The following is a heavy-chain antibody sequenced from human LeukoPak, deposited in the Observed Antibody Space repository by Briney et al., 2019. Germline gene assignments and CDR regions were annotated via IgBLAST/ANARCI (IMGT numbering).Heavy chain of an antibody. Sequence: GGSPRLSCAASGFTFSSYWMHWVRQAPGKGLVWVSRIKSDGSSTSYAGSVKGRFTISRDNAKNTLYLQMNSLRGEDTAVYYCAGDTDYGGYSRFDYWGQGTLVTVSS. CDR2: IKSDGSST. V-gene: IGHV3-74*01. CDR3: AGDTDYGGYSRFDY. CDR1: GFTFSSYW. D-gene: IGHD4-17*01. J-gene: IGHJ4*02.